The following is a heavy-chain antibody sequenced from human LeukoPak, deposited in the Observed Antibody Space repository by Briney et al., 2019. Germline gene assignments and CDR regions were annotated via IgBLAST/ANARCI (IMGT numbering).Heavy chain of an antibody. D-gene: IGHD3-9*01. V-gene: IGHV3-23*01. CDR1: GFTFSSYA. J-gene: IGHJ4*02. Sequence: GGSLRLSCAASGFTFSSYALSWVRQAPGEGLEWGSVISASGGTTYYADSVKGRFTIPIDTSKDTVYLQMQSLRAEDTAVYYRAKGDVLPSYPTFDYWGQGTLVTVSS. CDR3: AKGDVLPSYPTFDY. CDR2: ISASGGTT.